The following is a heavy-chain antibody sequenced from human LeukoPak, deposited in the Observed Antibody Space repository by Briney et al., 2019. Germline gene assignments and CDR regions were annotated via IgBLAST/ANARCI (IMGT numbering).Heavy chain of an antibody. CDR2: IKQDGSEI. CDR3: ARVADGDFYFDS. Sequence: GGSLRLSCAASGFNFYIHWMAWVRQAPGKGLEWVAHIKQDGSEIYYVDSVRGRFTLSRDNGKRFLYLQMGSLGVEDTAVYYCARVADGDFYFDSWGQGILVTVSS. V-gene: IGHV3-7*02. J-gene: IGHJ4*02. CDR1: GFNFYIHW. D-gene: IGHD3-3*01.